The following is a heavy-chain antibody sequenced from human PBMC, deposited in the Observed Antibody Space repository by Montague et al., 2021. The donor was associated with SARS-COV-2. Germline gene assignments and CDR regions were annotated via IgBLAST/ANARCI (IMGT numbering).Heavy chain of an antibody. V-gene: IGHV4-31*03. CDR3: ARIFCGGACDGSGVFDI. CDR1: GYSIDSGGYF. J-gene: IGHJ3*02. Sequence: TLSLTCTVSGYSIDSGGYFWSWIRQHPGKGLEWIGFIYYSGSADYNPSLESRVSISVDRSKSQFSLKLSSVTAADTAVYYCARIFCGGACDGSGVFDIWGQGTMVTVSS. D-gene: IGHD2-21*02. CDR2: IYYSGSA.